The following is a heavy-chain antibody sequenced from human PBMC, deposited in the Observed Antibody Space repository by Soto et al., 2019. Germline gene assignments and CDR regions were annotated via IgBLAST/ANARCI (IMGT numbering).Heavy chain of an antibody. CDR1: GFTFSDYY. J-gene: IGHJ4*02. V-gene: IGHV3-11*01. CDR2: ISSSGSTI. D-gene: IGHD5-12*01. Sequence: GGSLRLSCAASGFTFSDYYMSWIRQAPGKGLEWVSYISSSGSTIYYADSVKGRFTISRDNAKNSLYLQMNSLRAEDTAVYYCASQVEVVATIDYWGQGTLVTVSS. CDR3: ASQVEVVATIDY.